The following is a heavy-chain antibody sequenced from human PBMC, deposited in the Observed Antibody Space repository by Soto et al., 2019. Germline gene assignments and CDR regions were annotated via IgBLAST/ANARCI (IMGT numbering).Heavy chain of an antibody. CDR2: IYYSGST. Sequence: SETLSLTCTVSGGSISSYYWSWIRQPPGKGLEWIGYIYYSGSTNYNPSLKSRVTISVDTSKNQFSLKLSSVTAADTAVYYCVPLVVIAATRSVGCFDPWGQGTLVTVSS. CDR3: VPLVVIAATRSVGCFDP. CDR1: GGSISSYY. V-gene: IGHV4-59*01. D-gene: IGHD2-15*01. J-gene: IGHJ5*02.